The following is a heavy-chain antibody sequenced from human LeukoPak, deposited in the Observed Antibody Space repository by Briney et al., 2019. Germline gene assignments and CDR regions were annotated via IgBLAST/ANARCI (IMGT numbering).Heavy chain of an antibody. CDR1: GYTFTTYP. CDR3: ARDPYTSSSWYRGRANNWFDP. D-gene: IGHD6-13*01. J-gene: IGHJ5*02. CDR2: VNTNTGNP. Sequence: ASVKVSCKASGYTFTTYPMNWVRQAPGQGLEWMGWVNTNTGNPTYAQGFTGRFVFSLDTSVSTAYLQISSLKADDTAVYYCARDPYTSSSWYRGRANNWFDPWGQGTLVTVSS. V-gene: IGHV7-4-1*02.